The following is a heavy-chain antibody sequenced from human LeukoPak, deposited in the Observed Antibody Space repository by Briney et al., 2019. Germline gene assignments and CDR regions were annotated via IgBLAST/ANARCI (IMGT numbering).Heavy chain of an antibody. CDR3: ARVEGP. CDR1: GFTFQNYA. Sequence: GGSLRLSCAASGFTFQNYAMSWVRQAPGKGLEWVANIKQDGSQKYYVDSVKGRFTISRDNAKNSLYLQMNSLRAEDTAVYYCARVEGPWGQGTLVTVSS. V-gene: IGHV3-7*03. J-gene: IGHJ4*02. CDR2: IKQDGSQK.